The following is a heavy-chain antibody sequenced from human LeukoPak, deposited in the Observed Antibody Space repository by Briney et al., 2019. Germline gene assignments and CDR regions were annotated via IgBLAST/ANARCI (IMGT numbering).Heavy chain of an antibody. Sequence: ASVKVSCKASGYTFTSYDINWVRQATGQGLEWMGWMNPNSGNTNYAQKFQGRVTITRNTSISTAYMELSSLRSEDTAVYFCARRSVGTHFDYWGQGTLVTVSS. CDR3: ARRSVGTHFDY. J-gene: IGHJ4*02. CDR2: MNPNSGNT. V-gene: IGHV1-8*03. D-gene: IGHD1-14*01. CDR1: GYTFTSYD.